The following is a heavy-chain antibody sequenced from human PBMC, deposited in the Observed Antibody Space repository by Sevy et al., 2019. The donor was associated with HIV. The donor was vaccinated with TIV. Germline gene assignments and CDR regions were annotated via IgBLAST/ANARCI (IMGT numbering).Heavy chain of an antibody. V-gene: IGHV1-18*01. J-gene: IGHJ5*02. CDR2: ISAYNGNT. CDR3: ARLVGYCSSTSCYHWFDP. D-gene: IGHD2-2*03. Sequence: ASVKVSCKASGYTFTSYGISWVRQAPGQGLEWMGWISAYNGNTNYAQKLQGRVTMTTDTSTSTADMELRSLRSDDTAVYYCARLVGYCSSTSCYHWFDPWGQGTLVTVSS. CDR1: GYTFTSYG.